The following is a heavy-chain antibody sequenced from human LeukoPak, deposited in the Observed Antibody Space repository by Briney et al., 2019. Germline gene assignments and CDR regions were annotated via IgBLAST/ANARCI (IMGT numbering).Heavy chain of an antibody. CDR1: GFTFSSYW. V-gene: IGHV3-7*01. CDR3: ARVAYHYGSGSHFDY. D-gene: IGHD3-10*01. J-gene: IGHJ4*02. Sequence: GGSLRLSCAASGFTFSSYWMSWVRQAPGKGLEWVANIKQDGSEKYYVDSVKGRFTISRDNAKNSLYLQMNSLRAEDTAVYYCARVAYHYGSGSHFDYWGQGTLVTVSS. CDR2: IKQDGSEK.